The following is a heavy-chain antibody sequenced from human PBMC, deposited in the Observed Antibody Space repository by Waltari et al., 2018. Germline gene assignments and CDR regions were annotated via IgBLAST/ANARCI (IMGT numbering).Heavy chain of an antibody. CDR3: ARGGGRNYYYYYMDV. CDR1: GFTFSSYE. Sequence: EVQLVESGGGLVQPGGSLRLSCAASGFTFSSYEMNWVRQAPGKGLGWVAYISSSGSTIYYADSVKGRFTISRDNAKNSLYLQMNSLRAEDTAVYYCARGGGRNYYYYYMDVWGKGTTVTVSS. CDR2: ISSSGSTI. V-gene: IGHV3-48*03. J-gene: IGHJ6*03. D-gene: IGHD3-10*01.